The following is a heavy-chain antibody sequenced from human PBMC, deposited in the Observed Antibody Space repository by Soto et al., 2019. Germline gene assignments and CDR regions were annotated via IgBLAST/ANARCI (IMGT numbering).Heavy chain of an antibody. V-gene: IGHV1-8*01. CDR1: GYTFTSYD. Sequence: ASLKVYCKTSGYTFTSYDINWVRKATGQGLEWMGWMNPNSGNTGYAQKFQGRVTMTRNTSISTAYMELSSLRSEDTAVYYCAREYDYGDYGYYGMDVWGQGTTVTVSS. CDR3: AREYDYGDYGYYGMDV. CDR2: MNPNSGNT. D-gene: IGHD4-17*01. J-gene: IGHJ6*02.